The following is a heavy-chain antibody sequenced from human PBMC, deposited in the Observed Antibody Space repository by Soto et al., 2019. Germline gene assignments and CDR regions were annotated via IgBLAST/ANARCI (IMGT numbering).Heavy chain of an antibody. J-gene: IGHJ3*02. CDR1: GFTFSSYS. V-gene: IGHV3-48*02. CDR2: ISSSSSTI. Sequence: EVQLVESGGGLVQPGGSLRLSGAASGFTFSSYSMNWVRQAPGKRLEWVSYISSSSSTIYYADSVKGRFTISRDNAKNSLDRQMNRLRDGVTAVYYCERGGVIKLELRPGAFDIWGQGTMVTVSS. CDR3: ERGGVIKLELRPGAFDI. D-gene: IGHD1-7*01.